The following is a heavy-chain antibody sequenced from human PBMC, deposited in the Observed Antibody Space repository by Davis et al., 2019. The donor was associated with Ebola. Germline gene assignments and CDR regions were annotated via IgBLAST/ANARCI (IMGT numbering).Heavy chain of an antibody. Sequence: HSQTLSLTCAISGDSVSTAGWNWIRQSPSRGLEWLGRTYYNSKWHIDYAVSVESRITINLDTSKNQLSLQLNSVSPEDTALYYCARGWLRGGMDVWGEGTTVTV. CDR2: TYYNSKWHI. D-gene: IGHD5-18*01. CDR1: GDSVSTAG. V-gene: IGHV6-1*01. CDR3: ARGWLRGGMDV. J-gene: IGHJ6*02.